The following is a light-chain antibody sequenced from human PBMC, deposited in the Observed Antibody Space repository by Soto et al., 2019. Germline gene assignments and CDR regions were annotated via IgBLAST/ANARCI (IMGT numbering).Light chain of an antibody. V-gene: IGKV3-11*01. Sequence: EIVFTQSPATPSFFSRERAPPSLRASQSVSSYLAWYQQKPGQAPRLLIYDASNRATGVPARFSGSGSGTDFTLTISSLEPEDFAVYYCQQRSNWPTFGQGTRLEI. CDR1: QSVSSY. CDR2: DAS. J-gene: IGKJ5*01. CDR3: QQRSNWPT.